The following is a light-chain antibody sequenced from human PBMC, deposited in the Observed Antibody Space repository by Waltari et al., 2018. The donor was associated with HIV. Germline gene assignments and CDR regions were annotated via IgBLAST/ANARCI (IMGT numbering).Light chain of an antibody. V-gene: IGLV1-40*01. CDR3: QSYDSSLSGYV. J-gene: IGLJ1*01. CDR2: ATT. Sequence: QSVLTQPPSVSGAPGQRVTIPCTGSNSHIGAGFDVHWYQQLPGTAPKLLIDATTNRPSGVPDRFSGSKSGTSASLAITGLQAEDEADYYCQSYDSSLSGYVFATGTRVTVL. CDR1: NSHIGAGFD.